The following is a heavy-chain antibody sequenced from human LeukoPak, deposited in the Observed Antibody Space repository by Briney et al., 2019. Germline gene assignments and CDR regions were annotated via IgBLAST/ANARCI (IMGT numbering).Heavy chain of an antibody. J-gene: IGHJ4*02. D-gene: IGHD3-22*01. Sequence: SETLSLTCTVSGGSISSYYWSWIRQPPGEGLEWIGYIYYSGSTNYNPSLKSRVTISVDTSKNQFSLKLSSVTAADTAVYYCATSTPNYYDSSYYFDYWGQGTLVTVSS. CDR1: GGSISSYY. V-gene: IGHV4-59*01. CDR3: ATSTPNYYDSSYYFDY. CDR2: IYYSGST.